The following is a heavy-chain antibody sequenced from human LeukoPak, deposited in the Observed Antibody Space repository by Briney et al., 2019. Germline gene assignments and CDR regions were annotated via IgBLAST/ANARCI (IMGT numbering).Heavy chain of an antibody. J-gene: IGHJ6*02. D-gene: IGHD4-4*01. CDR3: ARGDDYTGGYGMDV. CDR1: GYTFTSYD. V-gene: IGHV1-8*01. CDR2: MNPNSGNT. Sequence: ASVKVSCKASGYTFTSYDINWVRQATGQGLEWMGWMNPNSGNTGYAQKFQGRVTMTRNTSTSTAYMELSSLRSEDTAVYYCARGDDYTGGYGMDVWGQGTTVTVSS.